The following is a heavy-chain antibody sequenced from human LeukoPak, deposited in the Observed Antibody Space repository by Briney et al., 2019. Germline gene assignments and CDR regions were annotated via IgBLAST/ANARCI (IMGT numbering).Heavy chain of an antibody. CDR1: GGSISSGGYY. D-gene: IGHD2-2*01. CDR3: ARGIDRLGYCSSTSCFYFDY. J-gene: IGHJ4*02. CDR2: IYHSGST. V-gene: IGHV4-30-2*01. Sequence: SQTLSLTCTVSGGSISSGGYYWSWIRQPPGKGLEWIGYIYHSGSTYYNPSLKSRVTISVDRSKNQFSLKLSSVTAADTAVYYCARGIDRLGYCSSTSCFYFDYWGQGTLVTVSS.